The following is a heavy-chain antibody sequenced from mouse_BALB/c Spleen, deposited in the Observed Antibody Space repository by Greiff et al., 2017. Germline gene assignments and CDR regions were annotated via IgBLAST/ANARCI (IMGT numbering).Heavy chain of an antibody. J-gene: IGHJ4*01. CDR1: GFTFSDYG. V-gene: IGHV5-15*02. Sequence: EVKLMESGGGLVQPGGSRKLSCAASGFTFSDYGMAWVRQAPGKGPEWVAFISNLAYSIYYADTVTGRFTISRENAKNTLYLEMSSLRSEDTAMYYCATTAYYAMDYWGQGTSVTVSS. CDR3: ATTAYYAMDY. CDR2: ISNLAYSI. D-gene: IGHD1-2*01.